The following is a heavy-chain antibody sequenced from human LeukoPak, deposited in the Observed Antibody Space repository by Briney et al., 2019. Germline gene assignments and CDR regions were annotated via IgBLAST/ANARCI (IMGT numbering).Heavy chain of an antibody. D-gene: IGHD2-2*01. CDR3: ATRDLGYCSSTSCKGSFVYGMDV. CDR1: GYTFTGYY. CDR2: INPNSGGT. J-gene: IGHJ6*02. Sequence: ASVKVSCKASGYTFTGYYMHWVRQAPGQGLEWMGWINPNSGGTNYAQKFQGRVTMTRDTSISTAYMELSRLRSDDTAVYYCATRDLGYCSSTSCKGSFVYGMDVWGQGTTVTVSS. V-gene: IGHV1-2*02.